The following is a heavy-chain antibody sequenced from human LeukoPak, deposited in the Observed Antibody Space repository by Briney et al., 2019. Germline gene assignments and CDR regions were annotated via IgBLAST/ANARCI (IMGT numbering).Heavy chain of an antibody. CDR1: GYSFTSYW. D-gene: IGHD6-19*01. CDR3: AGLYSSGWIFDY. Sequence: GESLKISCKGSGYSFTSYWISWVRQMPGKGLELMGRIDPSDSYTNYSPSFQGHVTISADKTISPAYLQWSSLKASDTAMLYCAGLYSSGWIFDYWGQGTLVTVSS. V-gene: IGHV5-10-1*01. J-gene: IGHJ4*02. CDR2: IDPSDSYT.